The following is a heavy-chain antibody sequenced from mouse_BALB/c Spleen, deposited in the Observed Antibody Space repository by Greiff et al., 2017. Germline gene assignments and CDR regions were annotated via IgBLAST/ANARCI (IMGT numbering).Heavy chain of an antibody. CDR1: GYIFTSYW. Sequence: VQLQQSGAELVRPGASVKLSCKTSGYIFTSYWIHWVKQRSGQGLEWIARIYPGTGSTYYNEKFKGKATLTADKSSSTAYMQLSSLRSEDSAVYFWARKADYGNYVWFAYWGQGTLVTVSA. J-gene: IGHJ3*01. V-gene: IGHV1S132*01. CDR3: ARKADYGNYVWFAY. CDR2: IYPGTGST. D-gene: IGHD2-1*01.